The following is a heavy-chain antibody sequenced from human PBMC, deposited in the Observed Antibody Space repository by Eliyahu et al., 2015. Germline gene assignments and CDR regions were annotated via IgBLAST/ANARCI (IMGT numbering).Heavy chain of an antibody. D-gene: IGHD3-22*01. CDR2: VNLNSGGT. CDR1: GYXGXD. J-gene: IGHJ4*02. V-gene: IGHV1-2*02. CDR3: ARGQWGDCYDISGYPDY. Sequence: QVQLVQSGAEVKXPGASVKXSCXASGYXGXDXHWVRQXPGQGLEWMGWVNLNSGGTKYAQKFQDRVTMTRDTSISTAYMELSRLRSDDTAVYYCARGQWGDCYDISGYPDYWGQGTLVTVSS.